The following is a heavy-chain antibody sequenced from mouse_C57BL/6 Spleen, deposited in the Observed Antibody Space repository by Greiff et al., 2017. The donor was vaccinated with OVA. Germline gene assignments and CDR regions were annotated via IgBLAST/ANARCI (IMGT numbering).Heavy chain of an antibody. CDR1: GFTFSSYG. CDR2: ISSGGSYT. CDR3: ARWDGYSFAY. Sequence: EVQLVESGGDLVKPGGSLKLSCAASGFTFSSYGLSWVRQTPDKRLEWVATISSGGSYTYYPDSVKGRFTISRDNAKNTLYLQMSSLKSEDTAMYYCARWDGYSFAYWGQGTLVTVSA. J-gene: IGHJ3*01. D-gene: IGHD2-3*01. V-gene: IGHV5-6*01.